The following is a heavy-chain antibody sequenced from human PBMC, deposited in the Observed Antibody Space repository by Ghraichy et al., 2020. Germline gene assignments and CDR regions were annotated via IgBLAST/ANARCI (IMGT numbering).Heavy chain of an antibody. V-gene: IGHV3-30*18. CDR2: ISYDGSNK. J-gene: IGHJ6*02. CDR1: GFTFSSYG. CDR3: AKGMVVAATSRIIYYYSYGMDV. Sequence: GGSLRLSCAASGFTFSSYGMHWVRQAPGKGLEWVAVISYDGSNKYYADSVKGRFTISRDNSKNTLYLQMNSLRAEDTAVYYCAKGMVVAATSRIIYYYSYGMDVWGQGTTVTVSS. D-gene: IGHD2-15*01.